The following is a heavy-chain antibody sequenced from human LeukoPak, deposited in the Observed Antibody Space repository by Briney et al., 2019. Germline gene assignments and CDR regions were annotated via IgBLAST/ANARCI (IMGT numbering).Heavy chain of an antibody. Sequence: SETLSLTCTVSGGSISSYYWSWIRQPPGKGLEWIWYIYYSGSTNYNPSLKSRVTISVDTSKNQFSLKLSSVTAADTAVYYCARVTCTNGVCYDFDYWGQGTLVTVSS. CDR3: ARVTCTNGVCYDFDY. CDR2: IYYSGST. CDR1: GGSISSYY. J-gene: IGHJ4*02. D-gene: IGHD2-8*01. V-gene: IGHV4-59*01.